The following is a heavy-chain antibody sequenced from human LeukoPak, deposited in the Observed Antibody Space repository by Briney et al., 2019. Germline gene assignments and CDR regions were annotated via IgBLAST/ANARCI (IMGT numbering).Heavy chain of an antibody. CDR3: ARPFSVLGYYYDSSGYYFYDY. CDR2: INPSVRST. D-gene: IGHD3-22*01. Sequence: ASLKVSFKASGYTFTSYYMHWVRQAPGQGLEWMGIINPSVRSTSYAQKFQGRVTMTTDTSTSRAYMELRSLRSDDTAVYYCARPFSVLGYYYDSSGYYFYDYWGQGTLVTVSS. V-gene: IGHV1-46*01. CDR1: GYTFTSYY. J-gene: IGHJ4*02.